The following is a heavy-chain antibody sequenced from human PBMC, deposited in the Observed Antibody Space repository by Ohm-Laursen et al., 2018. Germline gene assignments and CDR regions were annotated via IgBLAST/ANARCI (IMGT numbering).Heavy chain of an antibody. CDR1: GGAISSYY. J-gene: IGHJ5*02. V-gene: IGHV4-4*07. D-gene: IGHD5-18*01. CDR2: INISGT. CDR3: ARLAVPATGYSYINP. Sequence: SETLSLTCTISGGAISSYYWSWIRQPAGKGLEWIGRINISGTNYNPSLKSRVTISVDTSKNQFSLKLSPVTAADTAVYYCARLAVPATGYSYINPWGQGTLVTVSS.